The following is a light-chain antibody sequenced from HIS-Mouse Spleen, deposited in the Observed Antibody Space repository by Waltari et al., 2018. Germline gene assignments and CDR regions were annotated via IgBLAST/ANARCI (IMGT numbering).Light chain of an antibody. CDR3: AAWDDSLNGYV. V-gene: IGLV1-44*01. CDR1: SSNIGSNT. Sequence: QSVLTQPPSASGTPGQRVTISCSGSSSNIGSNTVTWYQQLPGTAPKLLISSNNQRPSGVPDRFSGSKSGTSASLAISGLQSEDEADYYCAAWDDSLNGYVFGTGTKVTVL. CDR2: SNN. J-gene: IGLJ1*01.